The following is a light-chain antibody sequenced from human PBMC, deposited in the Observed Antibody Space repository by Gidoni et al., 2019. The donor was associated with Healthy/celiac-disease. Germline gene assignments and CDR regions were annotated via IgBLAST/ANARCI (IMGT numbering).Light chain of an antibody. CDR2: DVS. Sequence: QSALTQPRSVSGSPGQSVTISCTGTSSDVGGYNYVSWYHQHPGKAHKLMIYDVSKRPSGVPDRFSGSKSGNTASLPISGLQAEDEADYYCCSYAGSYTRVFGGGTKLTVL. J-gene: IGLJ3*02. V-gene: IGLV2-11*01. CDR1: SSDVGGYNY. CDR3: CSYAGSYTRV.